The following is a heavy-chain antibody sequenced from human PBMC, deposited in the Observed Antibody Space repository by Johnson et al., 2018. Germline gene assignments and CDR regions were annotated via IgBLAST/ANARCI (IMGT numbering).Heavy chain of an antibody. V-gene: IGHV3-74*01. D-gene: IGHD7-27*01. J-gene: IGHJ3*02. CDR1: GFTFSRYW. CDR2: INSDGIST. Sequence: VQLQESGGGLVQPGGSLRLSCAASGFTFSRYWMHWVRQDPGKGLVWVSRINSDGISTSYADSVKGRFPIPRDNAKNTLYLQMNSLTAEDTAFYYCARELGSGAFEIWGQGTMVTVSS. CDR3: ARELGSGAFEI.